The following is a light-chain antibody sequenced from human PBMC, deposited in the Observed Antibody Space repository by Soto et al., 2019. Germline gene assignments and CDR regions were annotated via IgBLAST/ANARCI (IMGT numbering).Light chain of an antibody. J-gene: IGKJ1*01. CDR2: GAS. Sequence: EIVLTQSPGTLSLSPGERATLSCRASQSVNSIYLAWYQQKPGQAPRLLIYGASSRATGIPDRFSGSGSGTDFTLTISGLEPEDFAVYYCQQYSSSPWTFGQGTKVEIK. CDR1: QSVNSIY. V-gene: IGKV3-20*01. CDR3: QQYSSSPWT.